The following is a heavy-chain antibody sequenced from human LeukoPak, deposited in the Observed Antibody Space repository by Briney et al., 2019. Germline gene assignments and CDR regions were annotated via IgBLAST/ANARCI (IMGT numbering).Heavy chain of an antibody. Sequence: SETLSLTCTVSGGSISSYYWSWIRQPAGKGLEWIGRIYTSGSTNYNPSLKSRVTMSVDTSKNQFSLKLSSVTAADTAVYYRARAAYDFWRESYYFDYWGQGTLVTVSS. CDR1: GGSISSYY. CDR2: IYTSGST. J-gene: IGHJ4*02. V-gene: IGHV4-4*07. CDR3: ARAAYDFWRESYYFDY. D-gene: IGHD3-3*01.